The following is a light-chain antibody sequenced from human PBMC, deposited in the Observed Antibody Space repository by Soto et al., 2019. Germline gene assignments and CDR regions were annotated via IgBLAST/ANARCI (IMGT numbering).Light chain of an antibody. J-gene: IGLJ1*01. CDR1: SSDVGGYDY. V-gene: IGLV2-14*01. CDR3: SSYSISTAYL. CDR2: EVN. Sequence: QSALAQPASVSGSPGQSITISCTGTSSDVGGYDYVSWYQPHPGKAPKLMVFEVNNRPSGVSYRFSGSKSGNTASLTISGLQAEDEADYFCSSYSISTAYLFGTGTKV.